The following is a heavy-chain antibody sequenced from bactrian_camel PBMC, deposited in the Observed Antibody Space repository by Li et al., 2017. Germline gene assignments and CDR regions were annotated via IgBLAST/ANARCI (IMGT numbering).Heavy chain of an antibody. CDR1: GFTFRNYD. CDR2: ITSGGGNT. V-gene: IGHV3S40*01. J-gene: IGHJ4*01. CDR3: ATSGMDWVLGFAH. Sequence: QLVESGGGLVQPGGSLRLSCAASGFTFRNYDMIWVRQAPGKGLEWVSTITSGGGNTYYADSVKERFTISRDNAKNTLWLQLNSLKAEDTALYYCATSGMDWVLGFAHWGQGTQVTVS. D-gene: IGHD1*01.